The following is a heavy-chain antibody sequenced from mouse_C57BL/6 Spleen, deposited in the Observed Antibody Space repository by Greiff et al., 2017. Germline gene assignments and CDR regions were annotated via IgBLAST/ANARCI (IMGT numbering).Heavy chain of an antibody. CDR3: ARPDGYAGAFAY. D-gene: IGHD2-2*01. V-gene: IGHV5-17*01. CDR2: IISGSSTI. J-gene: IGHJ3*01. Sequence: EVMLVESGGGLVKPGGSLKLSCAASGFTFSDYGMHWFRQAPEKGLEWVAYIISGSSTIYYADTVKGRFTITRDNARNSQFLQMTSLRSEDTAMYYCARPDGYAGAFAYWGQGTLVTVSA. CDR1: GFTFSDYG.